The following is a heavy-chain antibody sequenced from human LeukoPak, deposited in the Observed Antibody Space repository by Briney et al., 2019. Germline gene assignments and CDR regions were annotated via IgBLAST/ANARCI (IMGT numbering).Heavy chain of an antibody. CDR2: ISAYNGNT. Sequence: ASVKVSCKASGYTFTSYGIGWVRQAPGQGLEWMGWISAYNGNTNYAQKLQGRVTMTTDTSTSTAYMELRSLRSDDTAVYYCARDRYSSSWYAYWFDPWGQGTLVTVSS. J-gene: IGHJ5*02. V-gene: IGHV1-18*01. CDR3: ARDRYSSSWYAYWFDP. D-gene: IGHD6-13*01. CDR1: GYTFTSYG.